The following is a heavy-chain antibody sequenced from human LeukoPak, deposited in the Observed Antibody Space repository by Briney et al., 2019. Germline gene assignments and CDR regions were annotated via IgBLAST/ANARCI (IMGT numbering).Heavy chain of an antibody. CDR3: ARDLTGKYYIAY. D-gene: IGHD2-8*02. Sequence: PGESLKISCAASGFTFSSFGMHWVRQAPGEGLEWVAYIGYTGTNTYYADSVKGRFTISRDNSKNTVHLQMNSLRAADTALYSCARDLTGKYYIAYWGQGTLVTVSS. CDR2: IGYTGTNT. J-gene: IGHJ4*02. CDR1: GFTFSSFG. V-gene: IGHV3-30*02.